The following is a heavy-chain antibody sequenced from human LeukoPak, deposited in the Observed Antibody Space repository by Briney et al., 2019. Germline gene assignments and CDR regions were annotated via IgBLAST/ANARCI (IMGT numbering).Heavy chain of an antibody. V-gene: IGHV3-53*01. J-gene: IGHJ4*02. CDR2: IYSGGST. CDR1: GFTVSSNY. CDR3: ARASIRHSRDTSMVSSFGGFDY. Sequence: GGSLRLSCAASGFTVSSNYMSWVRQAPGKGLEWVSVIYSGGSTYYADSVKGRFTISRDNSKITLYLQMNSLRAEDTAVYYCARASIRHSRDTSMVSSFGGFDYWGQGTLVTVSS. D-gene: IGHD5-18*01.